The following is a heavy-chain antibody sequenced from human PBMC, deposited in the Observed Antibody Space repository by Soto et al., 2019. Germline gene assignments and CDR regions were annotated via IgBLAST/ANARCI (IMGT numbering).Heavy chain of an antibody. J-gene: IGHJ6*02. V-gene: IGHV1-69*02. Sequence: QVQLVQSGAEVKKPGSSVKVSCKASGGTFSSYTISWVRQAPGQGLEWMGRIIPILGIANYAQKFQGRVTINADKSTSTAYMELSSLRSEDTAVYYCASGYSSKNYYYGMDVWGQGTTVTVSS. CDR2: IIPILGIA. CDR1: GGTFSSYT. CDR3: ASGYSSKNYYYGMDV. D-gene: IGHD6-13*01.